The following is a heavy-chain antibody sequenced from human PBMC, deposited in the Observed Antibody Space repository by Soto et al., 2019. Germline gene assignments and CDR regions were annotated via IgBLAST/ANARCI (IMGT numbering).Heavy chain of an antibody. D-gene: IGHD3-22*01. J-gene: IGHJ4*02. CDR3: ARVKNYYITTGPLDS. Sequence: ASLKVSCKASGNTFTGYFMHWVRQATGQGLEWMGWINPNNGDTNYAQKFQGRVTMTRATSISTAYMELSSLISDDTAVYYCARVKNYYITTGPLDSWGQGTLVTVSS. CDR1: GNTFTGYF. CDR2: INPNNGDT. V-gene: IGHV1-2*02.